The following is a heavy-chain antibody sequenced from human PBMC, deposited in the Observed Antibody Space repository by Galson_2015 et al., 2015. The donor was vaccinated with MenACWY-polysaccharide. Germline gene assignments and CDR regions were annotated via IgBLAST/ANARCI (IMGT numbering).Heavy chain of an antibody. CDR1: GFTFTKYA. J-gene: IGHJ4*02. D-gene: IGHD6-6*01. CDR2: ISTGGVTT. Sequence: SLRLSCAASGFTFTKYAMNWVRQAPGKGLEWVSTISTGGVTTYFVDSVKGRFTISRDNSKNTLHLQMNSLRAEDTAVYYCAKRGDSSWSNFDYWGQGSLVTVSS. V-gene: IGHV3-23*01. CDR3: AKRGDSSWSNFDY.